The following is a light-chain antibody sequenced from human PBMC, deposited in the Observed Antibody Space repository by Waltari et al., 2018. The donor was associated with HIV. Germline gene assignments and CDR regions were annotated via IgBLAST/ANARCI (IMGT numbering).Light chain of an antibody. CDR2: DVT. CDR1: SSAVGGYNY. J-gene: IGLJ1*01. CDR3: SSYTSFSTYV. V-gene: IGLV2-14*03. Sequence: QSALTQPASVSGSPGQSLTISCTGTSSAVGGYNYVSWYQHQPGKTPKLIIDDVTKRPSGVSNRFSGSKSGNTASLTISGVQTEDEADYYCSSYTSFSTYVFGTGTSVTVL.